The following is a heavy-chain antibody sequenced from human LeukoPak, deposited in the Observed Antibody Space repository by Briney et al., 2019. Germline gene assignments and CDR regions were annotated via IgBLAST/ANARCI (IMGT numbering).Heavy chain of an antibody. V-gene: IGHV4-4*07. Sequence: SETLSLTCTVSGGSISSYYWSWIRQPAGKGLEWIGRIYTSGSTNYNPSLKSRVTMSVDTSKNHFSLKLSSVTAADTAVYYCATRYCSGCSCRPAWGYYGMDVWGQGTTVTVSS. CDR3: ATRYCSGCSCRPAWGYYGMDV. D-gene: IGHD2-15*01. J-gene: IGHJ6*02. CDR1: GGSISSYY. CDR2: IYTSGST.